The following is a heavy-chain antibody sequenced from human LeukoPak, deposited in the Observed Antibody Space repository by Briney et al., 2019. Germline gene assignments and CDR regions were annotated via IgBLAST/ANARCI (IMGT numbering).Heavy chain of an antibody. CDR2: ISSSISTI. V-gene: IGHV3-48*04. CDR1: GFTFSSYS. D-gene: IGHD6-19*01. Sequence: GGSLRLSCAASGFTFSSYSLGWVCQAPGEGLEGVSYISSSISTIYYADSMKGRFTISRDNAKNSLYLQMNSLRAEDTAVYYCARDLRSGWSQYYYYYYGMDVWGQGTTVTVSS. J-gene: IGHJ6*02. CDR3: ARDLRSGWSQYYYYYYGMDV.